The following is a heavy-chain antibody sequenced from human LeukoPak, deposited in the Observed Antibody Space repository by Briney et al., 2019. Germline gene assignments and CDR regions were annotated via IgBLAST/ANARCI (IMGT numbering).Heavy chain of an antibody. J-gene: IGHJ3*01. V-gene: IGHV4-59*08. CDR2: IHYSGST. D-gene: IGHD6-19*01. CDR1: GGSISSYY. CDR3: AGGGWSFDAFDF. Sequence: SETLSLTCTVSGGSISSYYWSWIRQPPGKGLEWIGYIHYSGSTNYSPSLKSRVTISVDTSKNRFSLRLSSLTAADTAVYFCAGGGWSFDAFDFWGQGTMVTVSS.